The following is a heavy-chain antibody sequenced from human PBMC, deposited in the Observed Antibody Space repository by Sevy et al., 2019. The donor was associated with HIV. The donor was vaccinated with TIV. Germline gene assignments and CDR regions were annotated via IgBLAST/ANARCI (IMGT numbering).Heavy chain of an antibody. J-gene: IGHJ4*02. D-gene: IGHD2-21*02. CDR3: ARVGVSYCTDDCYHRFDY. V-gene: IGHV3-30*09. CDR1: GFTFSNYA. CDR2: ISYDGSKK. Sequence: GGSLRLSCAASGFTFSNYALLWVRQAPGKGLEWVSLISYDGSKKYYSDSVKGRFAISRDESKTTLFLQMNSLRSEDTAIYYCARVGVSYCTDDCYHRFDYWGRGTLVTVSS.